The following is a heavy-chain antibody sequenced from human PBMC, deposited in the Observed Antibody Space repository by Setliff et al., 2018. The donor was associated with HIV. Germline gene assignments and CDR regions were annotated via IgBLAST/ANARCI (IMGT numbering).Heavy chain of an antibody. D-gene: IGHD4-17*01. J-gene: IGHJ4*02. CDR1: GGSASNSRYY. V-gene: IGHV4-39*07. Sequence: PSETLSLTCTVSGGSASNSRYYWAWIRQPPGKGLEYIGSIHYNEKTYYNPSLKSRVTISVDTSRNQFSLKLRSVTAADTAVYYCARFEVTTVTTRDYWGQGTLVTVSS. CDR2: IHYNEKT. CDR3: ARFEVTTVTTRDY.